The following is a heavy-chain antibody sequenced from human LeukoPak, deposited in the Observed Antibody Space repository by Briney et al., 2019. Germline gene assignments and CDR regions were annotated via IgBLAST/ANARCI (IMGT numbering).Heavy chain of an antibody. D-gene: IGHD6-25*01. V-gene: IGHV3-33*01. CDR3: ARGSGGQADLVKWTRSTFDI. CDR1: EFSFSNYG. CDR2: IWYDGSNK. Sequence: PGGSLRLSCVASEFSFSNYGIHWVRQAPGKGLEWVAVIWYDGSNKYYADSVKGRFTISRGNSKNTLYLQMNSLRAEDTAVYYCARGSGGQADLVKWTRSTFDIWGQGTMVTVSS. J-gene: IGHJ3*02.